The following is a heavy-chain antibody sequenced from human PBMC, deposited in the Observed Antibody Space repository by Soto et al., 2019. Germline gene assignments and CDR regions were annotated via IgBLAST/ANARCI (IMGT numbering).Heavy chain of an antibody. Sequence: GGSLRLSCAASGVTFISYAMGWVRQGPGKGLEWVAVVSIGGSTHYADSVRGRFTISRDNSKNTLSLQMNSLTAEDTAVYFCAKRRGAGGHFDYWGQGALVTVSS. D-gene: IGHD2-15*01. V-gene: IGHV3-23*01. CDR3: AKRRGAGGHFDY. CDR2: VSIGGST. CDR1: GVTFISYA. J-gene: IGHJ4*02.